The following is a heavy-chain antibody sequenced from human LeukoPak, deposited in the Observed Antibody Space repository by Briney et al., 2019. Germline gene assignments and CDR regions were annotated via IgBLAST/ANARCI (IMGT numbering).Heavy chain of an antibody. CDR3: TRGPFTAPGIADY. CDR1: GFPFGGAW. J-gene: IGHJ4*02. V-gene: IGHV3-74*03. Sequence: GGSLRLSCAASGFPFGGAWIHWVRQVPGKGLAWVSGISNDASITEYTGSVKGRFTISRDNDKRMVYLQMNSLRVEDTAMYYCTRGPFTAPGIADYWGQGTLVTVSS. D-gene: IGHD6-13*01. CDR2: ISNDASIT.